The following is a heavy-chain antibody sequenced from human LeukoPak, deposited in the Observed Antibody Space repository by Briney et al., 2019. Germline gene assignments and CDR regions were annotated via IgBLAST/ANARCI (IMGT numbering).Heavy chain of an antibody. CDR2: ISSSSSTI. CDR1: GFTFSTYS. CDR3: ARMHYFDY. Sequence: PGGSLRLSCAASGFTFSTYSMNWVRQVPGMGLEWVSYISSSSSTIFYADSVKGRFTISRGNAKNSLYLQMNSLRDEDTAVYYCARMHYFDYWGQGTLVTVSS. V-gene: IGHV3-48*02. J-gene: IGHJ4*02.